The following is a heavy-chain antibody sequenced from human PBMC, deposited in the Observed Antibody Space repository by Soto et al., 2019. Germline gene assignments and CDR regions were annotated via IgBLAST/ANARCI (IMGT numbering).Heavy chain of an antibody. V-gene: IGHV3-23*01. D-gene: IGHD1-20*01. CDR3: AKDLFPALSGKDYYYGLDV. J-gene: IGHJ6*02. CDR2: ISSRGGDT. Sequence: EMKLLESGGGLVQPGGSLRLSCAASGFPFSDYAMSWVRQAPGKGLQWVSVISSRGGDTYYADSVRGRFTISRDNSKNTMSLKMNSLRAEDTAIYYCAKDLFPALSGKDYYYGLDVWGPGTTVTVSS. CDR1: GFPFSDYA.